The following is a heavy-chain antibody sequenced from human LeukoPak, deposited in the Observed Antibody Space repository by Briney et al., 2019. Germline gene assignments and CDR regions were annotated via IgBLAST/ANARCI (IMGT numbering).Heavy chain of an antibody. Sequence: KISCKASGGTFSSYAISWVRQAPGQGLEWMGGIIPIFGTANYAQKFQGRVTITTDESTSTAYMELSSLRSEDTAVYYCARGWPGIAAASAYYFDYWGQGTLVTVSS. J-gene: IGHJ4*02. CDR1: GGTFSSYA. D-gene: IGHD6-13*01. V-gene: IGHV1-69*05. CDR2: IIPIFGTA. CDR3: ARGWPGIAAASAYYFDY.